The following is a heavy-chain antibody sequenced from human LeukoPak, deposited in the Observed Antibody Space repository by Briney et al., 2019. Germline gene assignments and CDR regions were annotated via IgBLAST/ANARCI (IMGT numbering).Heavy chain of an antibody. CDR1: GFTFSSYA. V-gene: IGHV3-23*01. J-gene: IGHJ4*02. CDR3: AKDLRYSSSWPGDVDY. D-gene: IGHD6-13*01. CDR2: ISGSGGST. Sequence: GGSLRLSCAASGFTFSSYAMSWVRQAPGKELEWVSAISGSGGSTYYADSVKGRFTISRDNSKNTLYLQMNSLRAEDTAVYYWAKDLRYSSSWPGDVDYWGQGTLVTVSS.